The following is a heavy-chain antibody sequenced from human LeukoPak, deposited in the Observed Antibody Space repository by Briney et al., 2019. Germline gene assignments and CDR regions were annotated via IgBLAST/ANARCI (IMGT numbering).Heavy chain of an antibody. J-gene: IGHJ4*02. CDR3: AKGSGNGYGSGPFDY. CDR1: GFTFSSYE. CDR2: ISDDETYK. Sequence: PGGSLRLSCAASGFTFSSYEMNWVRQAPGKGLEWVTAISDDETYKFYADSVKGRFTISRDNSKNTLYLQMNSLRAEDTAIYFCAKGSGNGYGSGPFDYWGQGTLVTVSS. V-gene: IGHV3-30*18. D-gene: IGHD3-10*01.